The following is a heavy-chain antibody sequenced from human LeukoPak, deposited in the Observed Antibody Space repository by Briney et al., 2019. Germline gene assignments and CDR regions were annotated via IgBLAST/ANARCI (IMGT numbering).Heavy chain of an antibody. CDR1: GFIFSDYY. D-gene: IGHD2-2*01. V-gene: IGHV3-11*04. J-gene: IGHJ4*02. Sequence: PGGSLRLSCAASGFIFSDYYMSWIRQAPGKGLEWVSYISSSGTTVNYADSVKGRFTTSRDNAKNSLYLQMNSLRAEDTALYYCAKLVVPAANAADSWGQGTRVTVSS. CDR2: ISSSGTTV. CDR3: AKLVVPAANAADS.